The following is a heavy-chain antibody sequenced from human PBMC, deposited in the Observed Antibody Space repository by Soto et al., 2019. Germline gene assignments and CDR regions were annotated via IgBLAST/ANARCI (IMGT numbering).Heavy chain of an antibody. CDR3: AKPSVAGVSFYYYGMDV. V-gene: IGHV3-23*01. CDR2: ISGSGGST. J-gene: IGHJ6*02. CDR1: GCTCGGHA. Sequence: RVSWAASGCTCGGHARSCVRQDKGKGLEWVSAISGSGGSTFYADFVKGRFTISRDNSKNTLYLQMNSLRAEDTAVYYCAKPSVAGVSFYYYGMDVWGQGNTVTVSS. D-gene: IGHD2-8*01.